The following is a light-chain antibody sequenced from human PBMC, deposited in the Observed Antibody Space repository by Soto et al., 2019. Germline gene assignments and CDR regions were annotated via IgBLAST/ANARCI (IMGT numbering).Light chain of an antibody. CDR2: DAS. V-gene: IGKV3-11*01. J-gene: IGKJ5*01. CDR3: QQRSNWPPIT. CDR1: QSVSSS. Sequence: EIVLTQSPPTLSLSPGERATLSCRASQSVSSSLAWYQQKPGQAPRLLIYDASNRATGIPARFSGSGSGTDFTLTISSLEPEDFEVYYCQQRSNWPPITFGQGTRLEIK.